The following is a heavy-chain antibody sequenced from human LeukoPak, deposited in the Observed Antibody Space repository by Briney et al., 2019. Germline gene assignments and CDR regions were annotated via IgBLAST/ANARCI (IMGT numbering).Heavy chain of an antibody. CDR1: GFTVSSNY. Sequence: GSLRLSCAASGFTVSSNYMSWVRQAPGKGLEWVSVIYSGGSTYYADSVKGRFTISRDNSKNTLYLQMNSLRAEDTAVYYCARDSGGSGYLWFDPWGQGTLVTVSS. CDR2: IYSGGST. J-gene: IGHJ5*02. CDR3: ARDSGGSGYLWFDP. D-gene: IGHD3-3*01. V-gene: IGHV3-53*01.